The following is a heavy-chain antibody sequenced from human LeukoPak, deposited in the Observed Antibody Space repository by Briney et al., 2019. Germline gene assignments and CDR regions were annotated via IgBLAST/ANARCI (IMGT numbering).Heavy chain of an antibody. CDR1: GFTFSNYW. J-gene: IGHJ6*02. Sequence: GGSLRLSCAASGFTFSNYWMSWVRQAPGQGLEWVANIKQDGSEKYYVDSVKGRFTISRDNAKNSLYLQMNRLRDEDTAVYYCARVYGSGTYYPYRMDAWGQGTTVTVSS. D-gene: IGHD3-10*01. CDR3: ARVYGSGTYYPYRMDA. V-gene: IGHV3-7*04. CDR2: IKQDGSEK.